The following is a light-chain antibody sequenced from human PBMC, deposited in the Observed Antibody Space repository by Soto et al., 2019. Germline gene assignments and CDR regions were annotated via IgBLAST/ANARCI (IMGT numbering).Light chain of an antibody. V-gene: IGKV1-5*03. Sequence: DIQMTQSPSTLSASVGHRVTITCRASQSISSWLAWYQQKPGKAPKLLIYKASSVETGVPSRFSGSASATEFTLTISSLQPDDFATYYCQQYNSYSPWTFGQGTKVEIK. J-gene: IGKJ1*01. CDR1: QSISSW. CDR2: KAS. CDR3: QQYNSYSPWT.